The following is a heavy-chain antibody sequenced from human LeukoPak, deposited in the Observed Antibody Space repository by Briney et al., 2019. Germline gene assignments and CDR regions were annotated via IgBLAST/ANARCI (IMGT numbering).Heavy chain of an antibody. CDR2: IIPIFGTA. CDR3: ASNPRDGVVIIPSLGYYYGMDV. V-gene: IGHV1-69*13. J-gene: IGHJ6*02. D-gene: IGHD3-3*01. Sequence: GASVKVSCKASGGTFSSYAISWVRQAPGQGLEWMGGIIPIFGTANYAQKFQGRVTITADESTSTAYMELSSRRSEDTAVYYCASNPRDGVVIIPSLGYYYGMDVWGQGTTVTVSS. CDR1: GGTFSSYA.